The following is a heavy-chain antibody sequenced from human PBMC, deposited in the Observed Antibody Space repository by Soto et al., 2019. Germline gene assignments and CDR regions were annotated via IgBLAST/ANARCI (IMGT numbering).Heavy chain of an antibody. Sequence: SETRSLTCTGSGGSFSRYYWSWIRQPPGKGLEWIGYIYYSGSTNYNPSLKSRGTISVDTSKNQFSLKLSSVTAADTAVYYCARGNYYDSSGYYDYWGQGTLVTVS. V-gene: IGHV4-59*01. CDR3: ARGNYYDSSGYYDY. D-gene: IGHD3-22*01. J-gene: IGHJ4*02. CDR1: GGSFSRYY. CDR2: IYYSGST.